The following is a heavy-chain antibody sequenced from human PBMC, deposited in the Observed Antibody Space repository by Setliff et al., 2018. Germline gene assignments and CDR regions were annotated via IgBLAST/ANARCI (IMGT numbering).Heavy chain of an antibody. D-gene: IGHD3-22*01. CDR1: RFTFSDYY. J-gene: IGHJ4*02. CDR3: ARVYGRGYFDTSGYFDY. Sequence: GGPLRLSCAASRFTFSDYYMSWIRQAPGKGLEWVSYISSRGTTIYYAGSVKGRFTISRDNAKNSLYLQMNSLRAEDTAVYYCARVYGRGYFDTSGYFDYWGQGTPVTVSS. CDR2: ISSRGTTI. V-gene: IGHV3-11*01.